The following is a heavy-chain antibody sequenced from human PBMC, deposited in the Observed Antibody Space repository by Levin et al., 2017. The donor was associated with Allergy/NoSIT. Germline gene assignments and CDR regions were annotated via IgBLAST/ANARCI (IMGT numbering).Heavy chain of an antibody. CDR1: GGSISSYY. J-gene: IGHJ4*02. D-gene: IGHD6-19*01. V-gene: IGHV4-59*01. Sequence: PSETLSLTCTVSGGSISSYYWNWIRQPPGKGLEWIGSIYHSGGTNYNPSLQSRVTISLDTSTNQFSLKLSSVTAADTAVYYCARKYGTGWYTYYLDYWGRGTLVTVSS. CDR3: ARKYGTGWYTYYLDY. CDR2: IYHSGGT.